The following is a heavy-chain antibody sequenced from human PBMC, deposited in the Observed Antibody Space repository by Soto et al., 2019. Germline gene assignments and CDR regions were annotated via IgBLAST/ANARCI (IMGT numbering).Heavy chain of an antibody. D-gene: IGHD6-6*01. CDR1: GYTFTNYG. CDR2: ISGDNGDT. Sequence: ASVKVSCKASGYTFTNYGTSWVRQAPGQGLEYMGWISGDNGDTHYAQKVQGRVTMTTDTSTNTAYMELRSLRPDDTAVDYCVRGPSLGYFQYWGQGTLVTVSS. CDR3: VRGPSLGYFQY. V-gene: IGHV1-18*01. J-gene: IGHJ1*01.